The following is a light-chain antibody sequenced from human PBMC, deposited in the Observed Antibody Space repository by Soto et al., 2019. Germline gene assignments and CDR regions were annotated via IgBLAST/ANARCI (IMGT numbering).Light chain of an antibody. J-gene: IGKJ1*01. CDR1: QSVSSN. Sequence: EIVLTQSPATLSVSPGERVTLSCRASQSVSSNLAWYQQKPGQAPRLLIYGASTRATGIPARFSGSGSGTDFTLTIDRLEPEDFAVYYCQHYVSPWTFGQGTKVDIK. CDR2: GAS. CDR3: QHYVSPWT. V-gene: IGKV3-15*01.